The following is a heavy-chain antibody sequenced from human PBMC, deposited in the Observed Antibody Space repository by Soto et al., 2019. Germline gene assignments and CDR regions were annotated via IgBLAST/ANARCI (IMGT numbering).Heavy chain of an antibody. CDR2: ISYDGSNK. J-gene: IGHJ4*02. V-gene: IGHV3-30*18. D-gene: IGHD1-7*01. CDR1: AFTFSSYV. Sequence: QVQLVESGGGVVQPGRSLRLSCAASAFTFSSYVMHWVRQAPGKGLEWVAVISYDGSNKYYADSVKGRFTISRDNSKNTVYLQMNSLRDEDTAVYYCAKESSNWNLGDWGQGTLVTVSS. CDR3: AKESSNWNLGD.